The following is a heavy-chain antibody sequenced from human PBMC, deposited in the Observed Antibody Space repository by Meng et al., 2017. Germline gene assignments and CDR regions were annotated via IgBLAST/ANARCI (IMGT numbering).Heavy chain of an antibody. CDR1: GYTPTELS. CDR2: FDPEDGET. V-gene: IGHV1-24*01. CDR3: ATDYYDLSGSYTFDY. D-gene: IGHD1-26*01. Sequence: ASVKVSCKVSGYTPTELSMHWVRQAPGKGLEWMGGFDPEDGETIYAQKFQGRVTMTEDTSTDTAYMELSSLRSEDTAVYYCATDYYDLSGSYTFDYWGQGTLVTVSS. J-gene: IGHJ4*02.